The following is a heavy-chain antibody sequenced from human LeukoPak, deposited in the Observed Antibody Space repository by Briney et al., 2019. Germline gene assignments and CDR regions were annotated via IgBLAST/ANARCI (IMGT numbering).Heavy chain of an antibody. J-gene: IGHJ4*02. CDR1: GYSISSGYF. CDR2: MYHSGSI. D-gene: IGHD2-15*01. CDR3: ARDPYCSGGSCYPFDY. V-gene: IGHV4-38-2*02. Sequence: ASETLSLTCTVSGYSISSGYFWGWIRQPPGKGLEWIGSMYHSGSIYHNPSPKSRVTISLDTSRNQFSLKLYSVTAADTAVYYCARDPYCSGGSCYPFDYWGQGTLVTVSS.